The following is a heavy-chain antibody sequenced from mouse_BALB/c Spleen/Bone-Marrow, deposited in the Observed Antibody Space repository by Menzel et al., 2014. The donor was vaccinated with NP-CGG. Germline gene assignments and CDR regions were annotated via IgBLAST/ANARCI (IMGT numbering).Heavy chain of an antibody. CDR3: SRGYYSSTYYYAMDY. CDR2: INPSNVDT. J-gene: IGHJ4*01. D-gene: IGHD1-1*01. V-gene: IGHV1S81*02. Sequence: QVQLKDSGAELVKPGASVKLSCKASGYTFTSYYMFWVKQRPGQGLEWIGEINPSNVDTNFNEKFKSKATLTVDKSSNTAYMQLSSLTSEDSAVYYCSRGYYSSTYYYAMDYWGQGISVTVSS. CDR1: GYTFTSYY.